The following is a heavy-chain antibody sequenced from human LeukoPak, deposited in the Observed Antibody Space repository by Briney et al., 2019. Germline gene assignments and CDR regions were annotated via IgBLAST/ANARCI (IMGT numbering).Heavy chain of an antibody. Sequence: GASVKVSCKASGYTFTNYGINWVRQAPGRGLEWMGWISAYNGNTHYAQKFQGRVTMTTDTSTSTAYMELRSLTSDDTAVYYCARIGCSSTSCYGNSVDPRGQGTLVTVSS. V-gene: IGHV1-18*01. CDR3: ARIGCSSTSCYGNSVDP. CDR1: GYTFTNYG. CDR2: ISAYNGNT. J-gene: IGHJ5*02. D-gene: IGHD2-2*01.